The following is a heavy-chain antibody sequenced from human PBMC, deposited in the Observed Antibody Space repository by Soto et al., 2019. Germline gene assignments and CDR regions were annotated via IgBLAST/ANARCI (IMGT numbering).Heavy chain of an antibody. Sequence: LSLTCAVSGYSISSGYYWGWIRQPPGKGLEWIGSIYHSGSTYYNPSLKSRVTISVDTSKNQFSLKLSSVTAADTAVYYCARTTFGGVIVPYFDYWGQGTLVTVSS. D-gene: IGHD3-16*02. CDR3: ARTTFGGVIVPYFDY. V-gene: IGHV4-38-2*01. CDR1: GYSISSGYY. CDR2: IYHSGST. J-gene: IGHJ4*02.